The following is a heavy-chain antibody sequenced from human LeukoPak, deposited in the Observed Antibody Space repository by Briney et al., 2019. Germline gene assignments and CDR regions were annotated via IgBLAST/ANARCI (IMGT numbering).Heavy chain of an antibody. D-gene: IGHD3-22*01. V-gene: IGHV4-59*08. CDR3: ARLSDKNYYDSSGYWD. J-gene: IGHJ4*02. CDR2: IYYSGST. CDR1: GGSISSYY. Sequence: SETLSLTCTVSGGSISSYYWSWIRQPPGKGLEWIGYIYYSGSTNYNPSLKSRVAISVDTSKNQFSLELSSVTAADTAVYYCARLSDKNYYDSSGYWDWGQGTLVTVSS.